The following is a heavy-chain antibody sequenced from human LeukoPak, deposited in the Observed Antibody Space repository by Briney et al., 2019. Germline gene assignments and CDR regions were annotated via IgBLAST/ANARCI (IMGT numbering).Heavy chain of an antibody. J-gene: IGHJ6*02. D-gene: IGHD6-6*01. CDR2: ISYDGSNK. Sequence: GGSLRLSCAASGFTFSSYAMHWVRQAPGKGLEWVAVISYDGSNKYYADSVKGRFTISRDNSKNTLYLQMNSLRAEDTAVYYCARSIAARAYYYYGMDVWGQGTTVTVSS. V-gene: IGHV3-30-3*01. CDR3: ARSIAARAYYYYGMDV. CDR1: GFTFSSYA.